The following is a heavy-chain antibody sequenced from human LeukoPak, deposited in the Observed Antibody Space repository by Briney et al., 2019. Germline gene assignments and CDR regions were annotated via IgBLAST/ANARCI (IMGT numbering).Heavy chain of an antibody. CDR2: ISYDGSNK. CDR3: AKNVMTTVTNFDY. J-gene: IGHJ4*02. Sequence: GGSLRLSCAASGFTFSSYAMHWVRQAPGKGLEWVAVISYDGSNKYYADSVKGRFTISRDNSKNTLYLQMNSLRAEDTAVYYCAKNVMTTVTNFDYWGQGTLVTVSS. V-gene: IGHV3-30-3*01. D-gene: IGHD4-17*01. CDR1: GFTFSSYA.